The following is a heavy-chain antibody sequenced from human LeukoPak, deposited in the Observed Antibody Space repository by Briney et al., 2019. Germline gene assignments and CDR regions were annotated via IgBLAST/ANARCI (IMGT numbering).Heavy chain of an antibody. CDR3: AKSPMDQLLLYYFDY. CDR1: GLTFSSYS. Sequence: GGSLRLSCAASGLTFSSYSMNWVRQAPGKGLEWVSAISGSGGSTYYADSVKGRFTISRDNSKNTLYLQMNSLRAEDTAVYYCAKSPMDQLLLYYFDYWGQGTLVTVSS. D-gene: IGHD3-22*01. J-gene: IGHJ4*02. CDR2: ISGSGGST. V-gene: IGHV3-23*01.